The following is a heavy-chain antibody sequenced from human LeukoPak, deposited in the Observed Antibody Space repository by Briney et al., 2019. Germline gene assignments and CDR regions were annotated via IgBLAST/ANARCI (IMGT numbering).Heavy chain of an antibody. CDR2: IRSKSSGGTT. CDR3: TTDFYDDSSGYSWYFDY. CDR1: GFTFSNAW. D-gene: IGHD3-22*01. Sequence: GGSLRLSCAASGFTFSNAWMSWVRQAPGKGLEWVGRIRSKSSGGTTDYAVPVKCTFTISRDDSKIKLYLQMNSLKTEDTAVYYCTTDFYDDSSGYSWYFDYWGQGTLVTVSS. J-gene: IGHJ4*02. V-gene: IGHV3-15*01.